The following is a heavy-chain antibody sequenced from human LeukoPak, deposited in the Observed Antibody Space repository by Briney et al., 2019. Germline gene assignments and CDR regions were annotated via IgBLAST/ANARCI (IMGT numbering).Heavy chain of an antibody. J-gene: IGHJ4*02. CDR3: AKTEYCGGDCYSGEIDY. CDR1: GFTFSSCA. Sequence: GGSLRLSCAASGFTFSSCAMSWVRQAPGKGLEWVSAISGSGGSTYYADSVKGRFTISRDNSKNTLYLQMNSLRAEDTAVYYCAKTEYCGGDCYSGEIDYWGQGTLVTVSS. D-gene: IGHD2-21*02. V-gene: IGHV3-23*01. CDR2: ISGSGGST.